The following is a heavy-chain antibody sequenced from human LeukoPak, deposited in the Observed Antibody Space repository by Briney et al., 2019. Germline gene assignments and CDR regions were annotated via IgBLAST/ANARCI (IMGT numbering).Heavy chain of an antibody. CDR2: INPNSGGT. V-gene: IGHV1-2*02. Sequence: ASVKVSCKASGGIFSSYAISWVRQAPGQGLEWMGWINPNSGGTNYAQKFQGRVTMTRDTSISTAYMELSRLRSDDTAVYYCARDLGSGYSVFDIWGQGTMVTVSS. CDR1: GGIFSSYA. J-gene: IGHJ3*02. CDR3: ARDLGSGYSVFDI. D-gene: IGHD3-22*01.